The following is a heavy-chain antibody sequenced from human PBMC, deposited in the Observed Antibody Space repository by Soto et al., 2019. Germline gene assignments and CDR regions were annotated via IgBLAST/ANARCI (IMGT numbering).Heavy chain of an antibody. V-gene: IGHV5-10-1*01. CDR1: GYSFTSYW. J-gene: IGHJ4*02. Sequence: GEALKLSGEGSGYSFTSYWISWVRQMPGKGLEWMGRIDPSDSYTNHSPSFQGHVTISADKSISTAYLQWSSLKASDTAMYYCARHNTAMEDYWGQGTLVTVSS. CDR2: IDPSDSYT. CDR3: ARHNTAMEDY. D-gene: IGHD5-18*01.